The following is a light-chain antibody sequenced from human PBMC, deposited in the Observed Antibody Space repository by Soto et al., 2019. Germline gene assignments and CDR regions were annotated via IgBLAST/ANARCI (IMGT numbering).Light chain of an antibody. Sequence: EIGLTQSPGTLSLSPGERATLSCRASQSVSSSYLAWYQQKPGQAPRLLIYGASSRATGIPDRFSGSGSGTDFTLTISRLEPEDFAVYYCQQYGSSHWTFGQGTKVDI. CDR3: QQYGSSHWT. J-gene: IGKJ1*01. CDR2: GAS. CDR1: QSVSSSY. V-gene: IGKV3-20*01.